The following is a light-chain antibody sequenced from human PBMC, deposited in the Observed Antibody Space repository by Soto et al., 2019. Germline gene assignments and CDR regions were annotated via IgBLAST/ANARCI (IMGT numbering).Light chain of an antibody. J-gene: IGLJ1*01. Sequence: QSVLTQPASVSGSPVQAVTISCTGTSSDLGGYNYVSWYQQHPGKAPKLMIYEVSNRPSGVSNRFSGSKSGNTASLTISGLQAEDEADYYCSSYTSSSTLYVFGTGTKVTVL. V-gene: IGLV2-14*01. CDR2: EVS. CDR3: SSYTSSSTLYV. CDR1: SSDLGGYNY.